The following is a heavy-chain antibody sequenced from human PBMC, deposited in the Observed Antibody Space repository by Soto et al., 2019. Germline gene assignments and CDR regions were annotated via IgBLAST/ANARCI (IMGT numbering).Heavy chain of an antibody. D-gene: IGHD3-22*01. CDR1: GGSVSSGNYY. V-gene: IGHV4-61*01. CDR3: ARSMLYSDGSNYSPFHY. Sequence: SETLSLTCTVSGGSVSSGNYYWSWIRQPPGEGLEWIGYFYYTGSINYNPSLKSRVTISIDASKNQFSLRLSSVTAADTAVYYCARSMLYSDGSNYSPFHYWGQGTLVTVS. CDR2: FYYTGSI. J-gene: IGHJ4*02.